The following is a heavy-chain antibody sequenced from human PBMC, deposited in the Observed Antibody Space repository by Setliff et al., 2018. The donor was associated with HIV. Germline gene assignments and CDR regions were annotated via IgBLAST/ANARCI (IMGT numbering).Heavy chain of an antibody. Sequence: GGSLRLSCVASGFTFSTYGMHWVRQAPGKGLEWVALIWYDASKSLYVDSVKGRFTISRDNSKNILYLQMDSLRADDTALYYCVRGTDYSGWFYDYWGQGTQVTAPQ. J-gene: IGHJ4*02. D-gene: IGHD1-26*01. CDR2: IWYDASKS. CDR1: GFTFSTYG. CDR3: VRGTDYSGWFYDY. V-gene: IGHV3-33*03.